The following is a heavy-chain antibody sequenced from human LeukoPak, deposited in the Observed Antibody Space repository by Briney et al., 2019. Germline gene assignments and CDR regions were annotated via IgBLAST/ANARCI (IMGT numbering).Heavy chain of an antibody. J-gene: IGHJ4*02. D-gene: IGHD3-9*01. V-gene: IGHV3-30*18. CDR1: GFAFSTYG. CDR2: LSFDGSSE. Sequence: GRSLRLSCAASGFAFSTYGIHWVRQAPGKGLEWVAVLSFDGSSEYYADSVKGRFTVSRDNSKNTLYLQMNSLRAEDTAVYYCSKDSPPRRYFGWVSEKGCKGPFDYWGQGTLVTVSS. CDR3: SKDSPPRRYFGWVSEKGCKGPFDY.